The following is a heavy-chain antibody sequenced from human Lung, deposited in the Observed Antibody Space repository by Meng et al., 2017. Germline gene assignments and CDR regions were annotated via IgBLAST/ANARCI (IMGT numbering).Heavy chain of an antibody. CDR2: IYYDGRT. CDR1: GASISSGGYS. Sequence: QLQLQESGSGLVKPSQTLSLTCAVSGASISSGGYSWSWIRQPPGKGLEWIGSIYYDGRTYYNSSLKSRVTISVDTSTNQFSLKLSSVTATDTAVYYCARRAHYGDPPRWGQGTLVTVSS. D-gene: IGHD4-17*01. V-gene: IGHV4-30-2*03. CDR3: ARRAHYGDPPR. J-gene: IGHJ4*02.